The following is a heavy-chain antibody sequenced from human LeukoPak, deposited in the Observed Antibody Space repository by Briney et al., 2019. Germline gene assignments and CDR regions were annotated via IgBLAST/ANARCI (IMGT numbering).Heavy chain of an antibody. CDR2: IRYDGSNK. J-gene: IGHJ4*02. V-gene: IGHV3-30*02. CDR1: GFTFSSYV. Sequence: GGSLRLSCAASGFTFSSYVMHWVRQAPGKGLEWVAFIRYDGSNKYYSDSVKGRFTISRDISKNAVFLQMNSLRAEDTAVYYCARDSYGDANFDTWGQGTLVTVSS. D-gene: IGHD4-17*01. CDR3: ARDSYGDANFDT.